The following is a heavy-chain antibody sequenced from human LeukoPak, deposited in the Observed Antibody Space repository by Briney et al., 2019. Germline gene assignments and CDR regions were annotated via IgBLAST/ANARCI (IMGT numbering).Heavy chain of an antibody. CDR2: TYYRSKWYN. J-gene: IGHJ4*02. CDR3: ARGVELSHPLYFDY. D-gene: IGHD1-1*01. CDR1: GDSVSSNSAA. Sequence: SHTLSLTCAISGDSVSSNSAAWNWIRQSPPRGLEWPGRTYYRSKWYNDYAVSVKSRITINPDTSENQFSLQLNSVTPEDTAVYYCARGVELSHPLYFDYWGQGTLVTVSS. V-gene: IGHV6-1*01.